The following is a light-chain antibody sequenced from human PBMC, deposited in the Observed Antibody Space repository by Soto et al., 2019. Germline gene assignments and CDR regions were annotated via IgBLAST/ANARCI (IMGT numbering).Light chain of an antibody. CDR1: RSDVGTYKF. CDR2: EVN. V-gene: IGLV2-8*01. CDR3: SSYAGSNTVI. J-gene: IGLJ2*01. Sequence: QSVLTQPPSASGSPGQSVTISCTGTRSDVGTYKFVSWYQQHPRKAPKLMIYEVNKRPSGVPDRFSGSKSGNTASLTVSGLQAEDEAVYYCSSYAGSNTVIFGGGTKVTVL.